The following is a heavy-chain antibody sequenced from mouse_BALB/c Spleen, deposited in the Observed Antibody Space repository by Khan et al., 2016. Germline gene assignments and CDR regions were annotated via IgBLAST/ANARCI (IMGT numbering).Heavy chain of an antibody. CDR1: GFNIKDTY. V-gene: IGHV14-3*02. CDR2: IDPANGYT. D-gene: IGHD3-2*02. Sequence: VQLKQSGAELVKPGASVKLSCTASGFNIKDTYMYWVKQRPEQGLEWIGRIDPANGYTKYDPKFPGKVTITADTSCNTAYLVPSSLTSEDSAVYYSACRLLVSIVYWGQVASVTVPS. CDR3: ACRLLVSIVY. J-gene: IGHJ4*01.